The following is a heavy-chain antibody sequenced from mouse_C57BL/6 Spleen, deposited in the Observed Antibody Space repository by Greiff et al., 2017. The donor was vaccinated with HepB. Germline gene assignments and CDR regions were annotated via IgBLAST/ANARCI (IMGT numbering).Heavy chain of an antibody. CDR2: ISDGGSYT. J-gene: IGHJ2*01. CDR1: GFTFSSYA. V-gene: IGHV5-4*01. CDR3: AREANLGRGPYCDD. Sequence: EVKLVESGGGLVKPGGSLKLSCAASGFTFSSYAMSWVRQTPEKRLEWVATISDGGSYTYYPDNVKGRFTISRDNAKYNLYLQMSHLKSADTDLYYSAREANLGRGPYCDDWGQGTTLTVSS. D-gene: IGHD4-1*01.